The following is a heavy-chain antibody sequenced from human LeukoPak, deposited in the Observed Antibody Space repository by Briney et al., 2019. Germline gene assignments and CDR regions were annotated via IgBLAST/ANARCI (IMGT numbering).Heavy chain of an antibody. CDR1: GFTFSSYD. J-gene: IGHJ5*02. CDR3: ASAGGNGVVRNNWFDP. D-gene: IGHD3-3*01. V-gene: IGHV3-30*03. Sequence: GRSLRLSCAASGFTFSSYDMHWVRQAPGKGLEWVAVMSYDGSNKYYADSVKGRFTISRDNAKNSLYLQMNSLRAEDTAVYYCASAGGNGVVRNNWFDPWGQGTLVTVSS. CDR2: MSYDGSNK.